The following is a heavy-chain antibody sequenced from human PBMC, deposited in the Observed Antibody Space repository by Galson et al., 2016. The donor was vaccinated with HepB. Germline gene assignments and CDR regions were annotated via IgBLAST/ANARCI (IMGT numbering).Heavy chain of an antibody. J-gene: IGHJ4*02. D-gene: IGHD5-12*01. V-gene: IGHV1-69*13. Sequence: SVKVSCKASEGTFSNYAISWVRQAPGQGLEWMGGIIPIFGTANYAQKFQGRVTITADDSTTTAYMDLSSLRSEDTAVYYCATLRGYSGYDYEATYFDYWGQGTLVTVSS. CDR3: ATLRGYSGYDYEATYFDY. CDR2: IIPIFGTA. CDR1: EGTFSNYA.